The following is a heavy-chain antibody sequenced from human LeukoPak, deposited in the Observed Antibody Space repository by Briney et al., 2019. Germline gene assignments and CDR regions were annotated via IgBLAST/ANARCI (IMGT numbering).Heavy chain of an antibody. Sequence: SETLSLTCAVYGGSFSGYYWSWIRQPPGKGLEWIGEINHSGSTNYNPSLKSRVTISVDTSKNQFSLKLSSVTAADTAVYYCARGGRGWLQSFFDYWGQGTLVTVSS. J-gene: IGHJ4*02. V-gene: IGHV4-34*01. CDR2: INHSGST. CDR3: ARGGRGWLQSFFDY. D-gene: IGHD5-24*01. CDR1: GGSFSGYY.